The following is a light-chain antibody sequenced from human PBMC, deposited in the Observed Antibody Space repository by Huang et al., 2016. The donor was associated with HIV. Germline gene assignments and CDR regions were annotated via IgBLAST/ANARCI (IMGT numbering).Light chain of an antibody. CDR1: QNINDF. CDR3: QQRSTWPRSIT. V-gene: IGKV3-11*01. CDR2: DAS. Sequence: EIVLTQSPATLSLSPGERATVSCRASQNINDFLAWYQPTPGQPPRLLIYDASTRASGIPARFSGNGSGTHFTLMISSLEPEDFAIYYCQQRSTWPRSITFGQGTRLEI. J-gene: IGKJ5*01.